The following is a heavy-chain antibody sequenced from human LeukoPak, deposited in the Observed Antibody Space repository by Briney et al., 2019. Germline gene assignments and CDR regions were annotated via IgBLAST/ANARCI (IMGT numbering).Heavy chain of an antibody. Sequence: PGGSLRLSCAASGFTFDDYAMHWVRQAPGKGLEWVSGISWNSGSIGYADSVKGRFTISRDNAKNSLYLQMNSLRAKDTALYYCAKVGGSKYYYYYYMDVWGKGTTVTVSS. V-gene: IGHV3-9*01. CDR3: AKVGGSKYYYYYYMDV. J-gene: IGHJ6*03. CDR1: GFTFDDYA. D-gene: IGHD3-10*01. CDR2: ISWNSGSI.